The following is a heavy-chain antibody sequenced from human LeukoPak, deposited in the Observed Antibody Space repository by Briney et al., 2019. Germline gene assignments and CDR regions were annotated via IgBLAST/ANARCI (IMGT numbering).Heavy chain of an antibody. CDR1: GASIRSYF. CDR3: ARGLVLATDDAFDI. Sequence: SETLSLTCSVSGASIRSYFWSWIRQSPGKGLEWIGYVYDNDISNFNPSLASRVTILVDRSKSQFSLKLRSVTAADTAVYYCARGLVLATDDAFDIWGPGTMVTVSS. V-gene: IGHV4-59*01. CDR2: VYDNDIS. D-gene: IGHD5-12*01. J-gene: IGHJ3*02.